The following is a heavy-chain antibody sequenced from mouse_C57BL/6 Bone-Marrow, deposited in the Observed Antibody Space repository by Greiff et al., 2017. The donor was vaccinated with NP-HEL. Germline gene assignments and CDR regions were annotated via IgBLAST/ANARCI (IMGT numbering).Heavy chain of an antibody. J-gene: IGHJ2*01. D-gene: IGHD4-1*01. CDR1: GYTFTSYG. Sequence: VQLQQSGAELARPGASVKLSCKASGYTFTSYGISWVKQRTGQGLEWIGEIYPRSGNTYYNEKFKGKATLTADKSSSTAYMELRSLTSEDSAVYFCARRWDVEDYFDDWGKGTTLTVSS. V-gene: IGHV1-81*01. CDR3: ARRWDVEDYFDD. CDR2: IYPRSGNT.